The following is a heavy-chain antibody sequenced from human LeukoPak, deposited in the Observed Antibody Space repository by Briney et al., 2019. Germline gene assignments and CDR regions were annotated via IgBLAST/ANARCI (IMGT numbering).Heavy chain of an antibody. J-gene: IGHJ4*02. Sequence: PGGSLRLSCAASGFTFSTYSMNWVRQAPGKGLEWVSVIYSGGSTYYADSVKGRFTISRDNSKNTLYLQMNSLRAEDTAVYYCARDGYYYDSSGYYRFFDYWGQGTLVTVSS. V-gene: IGHV3-53*01. D-gene: IGHD3-22*01. CDR3: ARDGYYYDSSGYYRFFDY. CDR2: IYSGGST. CDR1: GFTFSTYS.